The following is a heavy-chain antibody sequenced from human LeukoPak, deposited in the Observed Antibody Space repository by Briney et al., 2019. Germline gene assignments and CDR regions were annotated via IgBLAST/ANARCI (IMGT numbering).Heavy chain of an antibody. V-gene: IGHV4-59*02. CDR1: GGSVSSYY. CDR3: ATVAVIRGVTYFDY. D-gene: IGHD3-10*01. CDR2: IYYSGST. J-gene: IGHJ4*02. Sequence: SETLSLTCTVSGGSVSSYYWSWIRQPPGKGLEWIGYIYYSGSTNSNPSLQSRVTISVDTSKNQFSLKLSSVTAADTAVYYCATVAVIRGVTYFDYWGQGTLVTVSS.